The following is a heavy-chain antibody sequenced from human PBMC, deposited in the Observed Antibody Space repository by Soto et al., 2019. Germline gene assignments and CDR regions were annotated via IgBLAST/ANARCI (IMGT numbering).Heavy chain of an antibody. Sequence: SETLSLTCTVSGDSIGRYYWSWLRQAPGKGLEWIGYIYYSGTTSYNPSLQSRATISLDTSENHFSLKLTSVTAADTAVYYCARSSTWVSFFDYWGQGTLVTVSS. CDR3: ARSSTWVSFFDY. CDR2: IYYSGTT. J-gene: IGHJ4*02. D-gene: IGHD6-13*01. CDR1: GDSIGRYY. V-gene: IGHV4-59*01.